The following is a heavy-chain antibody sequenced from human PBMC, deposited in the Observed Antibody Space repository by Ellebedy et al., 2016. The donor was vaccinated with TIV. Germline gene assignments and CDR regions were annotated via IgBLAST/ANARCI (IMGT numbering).Heavy chain of an antibody. CDR3: ASWGYYDILTGYDY. V-gene: IGHV3-7*01. D-gene: IGHD3-9*01. CDR1: GFTFSSYW. Sequence: GESLKISXAASGFTFSSYWMSWVRQAPGKGLEWVANIKQDGSEKYYVDSVKDRFTISRDNAKNSLYLQMNSLRAEDTAVYYCASWGYYDILTGYDYWGQGTLVTVSS. J-gene: IGHJ4*02. CDR2: IKQDGSEK.